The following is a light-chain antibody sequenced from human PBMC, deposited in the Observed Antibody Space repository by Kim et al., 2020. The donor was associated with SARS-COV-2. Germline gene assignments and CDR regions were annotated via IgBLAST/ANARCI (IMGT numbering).Light chain of an antibody. CDR2: DVS. Sequence: GQSHTISCSGTSSDVGGYNHVSWYQQHPGKAPKLMIYDVSNRPSGVSNRFSGSKSGNTAYLTTSGLQAEDEADYYCRSYTSSSTVVFGGGTQLTVL. CDR1: SSDVGGYNH. CDR3: RSYTSSSTVV. V-gene: IGLV2-14*03. J-gene: IGLJ2*01.